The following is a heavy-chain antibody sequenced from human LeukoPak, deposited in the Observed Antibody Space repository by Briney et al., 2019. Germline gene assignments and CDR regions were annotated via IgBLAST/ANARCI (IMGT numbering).Heavy chain of an antibody. CDR2: IIPILGIA. J-gene: IGHJ6*02. D-gene: IGHD2-15*01. Sequence: SVKVSCKASGGTFSSYAISWVRQAPGQGLEWMGRIIPILGIANYAQKFQGRVTITADKSTSTAYMELSSLRSEDTAVYYCARDSVQYCSGGSCYSMGYYYGMDVWGQGTTVTVSS. V-gene: IGHV1-69*04. CDR1: GGTFSSYA. CDR3: ARDSVQYCSGGSCYSMGYYYGMDV.